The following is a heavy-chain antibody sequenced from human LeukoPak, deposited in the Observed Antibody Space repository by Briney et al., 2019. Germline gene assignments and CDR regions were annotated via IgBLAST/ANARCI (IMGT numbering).Heavy chain of an antibody. V-gene: IGHV1-24*01. J-gene: IGHJ6*02. D-gene: IGHD3-22*01. CDR1: GYTLTELS. CDR2: FDPEDGET. Sequence: ASVKVSCKVSGYTLTELSMHWVRQAPGKGLEWMGGFDPEDGETIYAQKFQGRVTITADKSTSTAYMELSSLRSEDTAVYYCARDYYDSSGYYDPDYYYYGMDVWGQGTTVTVSS. CDR3: ARDYYDSSGYYDPDYYYYGMDV.